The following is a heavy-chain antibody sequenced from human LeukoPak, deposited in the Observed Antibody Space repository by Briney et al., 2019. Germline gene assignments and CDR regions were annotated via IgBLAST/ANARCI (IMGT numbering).Heavy chain of an antibody. J-gene: IGHJ4*02. V-gene: IGHV3-30-3*01. Sequence: GGSLRLSCAASGFTFSSDAMHWVRQAPGKGLEWVAVISYDGSNKYYADSVKGRFTISRDNSKNTLYLQMNSLRAEDTAVYYCARDYGDYLDYWGQGTLVTVSS. CDR2: ISYDGSNK. D-gene: IGHD4-17*01. CDR1: GFTFSSDA. CDR3: ARDYGDYLDY.